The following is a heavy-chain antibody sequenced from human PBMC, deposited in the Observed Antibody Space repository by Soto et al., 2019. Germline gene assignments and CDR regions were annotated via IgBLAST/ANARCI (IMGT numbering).Heavy chain of an antibody. CDR1: GGSVNNANYF. J-gene: IGHJ6*02. Sequence: QVRLEESGPGLVKPSETLSLICSVSGGSVNNANYFWNWIRHHPENGLEWIGYIYYSGSTRYNPSVKTPATPSIDTSKNQFSLRLNSVTVADTAVYFCARDADYGGSRGGMDVWGRGTTVTVSS. V-gene: IGHV4-31*01. CDR2: IYYSGST. D-gene: IGHD4-17*01. CDR3: ARDADYGGSRGGMDV.